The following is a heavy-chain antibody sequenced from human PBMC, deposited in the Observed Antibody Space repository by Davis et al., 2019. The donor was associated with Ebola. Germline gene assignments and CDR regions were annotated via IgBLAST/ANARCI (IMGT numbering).Heavy chain of an antibody. D-gene: IGHD5-24*01. J-gene: IGHJ4*02. CDR3: ARGPRKMATTNFDY. CDR2: ISISSGFT. CDR1: GFSFSYYY. V-gene: IGHV3-11*06. Sequence: GESLKISCAASGFSFSYYYMSWMSQAPGKGLEWVSYISISSGFTNYADSVKGRFTISRDNAKNSLYLQMNSLRAEDTAVYYCARGPRKMATTNFDYWGQGTLVTVSS.